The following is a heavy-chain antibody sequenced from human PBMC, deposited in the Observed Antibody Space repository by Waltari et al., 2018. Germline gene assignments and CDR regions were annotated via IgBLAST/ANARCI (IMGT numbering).Heavy chain of an antibody. CDR3: ARVPTDYGDYVGRAFDI. D-gene: IGHD4-17*01. CDR1: GGAISSGGYY. Sequence: QVQLQESGPGLVKPSQTLSLTCTVSGGAISSGGYYWSWIRQHPGKGLEWIGYIYYSGATYYNPSIKGLVTISVDTSKNQFSLKLSSVTAADTAVYSCARVPTDYGDYVGRAFDIWGQGTMVTVSS. CDR2: IYYSGAT. J-gene: IGHJ3*02. V-gene: IGHV4-31*01.